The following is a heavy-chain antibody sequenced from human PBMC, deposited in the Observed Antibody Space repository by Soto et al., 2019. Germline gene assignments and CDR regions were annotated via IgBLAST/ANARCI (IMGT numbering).Heavy chain of an antibody. CDR2: IFSNDEK. J-gene: IGHJ6*02. CDR3: ALIQVGDYVQDYGMDC. Sequence: SGPTLGNATGTITLTCTVSGFSLSNARMGVSWIRQPPGKALEWLAHIFSNDEKSYSTSLKSRLTISKDTSKSQVVLTMTNMDPVDTATYYCALIQVGDYVQDYGMDCWGQGPTVTGSS. D-gene: IGHD4-17*01. V-gene: IGHV2-26*01. CDR1: GFSLSNARMG.